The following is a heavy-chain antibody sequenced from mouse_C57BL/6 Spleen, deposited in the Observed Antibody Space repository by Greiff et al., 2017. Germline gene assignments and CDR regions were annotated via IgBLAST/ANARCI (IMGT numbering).Heavy chain of an antibody. Sequence: VQLKESGPGLVKPSQSLSLTCSVTGYSITSGYYWNWIRQFPGNKLEWMGYISYDGSNNYNPSLKNRISITRDTSKNQFFLKLNSVTTEDTATYYCARDADYYGSSYEFAYWGQGTLVTVSA. V-gene: IGHV3-6*01. CDR2: ISYDGSN. D-gene: IGHD1-1*01. CDR3: ARDADYYGSSYEFAY. J-gene: IGHJ3*01. CDR1: GYSITSGYY.